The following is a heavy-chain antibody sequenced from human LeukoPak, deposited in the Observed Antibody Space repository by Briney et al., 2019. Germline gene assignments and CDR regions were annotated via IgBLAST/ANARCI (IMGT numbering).Heavy chain of an antibody. CDR3: AGGRNYYYYGMDV. Sequence: GGSLRLSCAASGFTFSSYSMNWVRQAPGKGLEWVSSISSSSSYIYYADSVKGRFTISRDNAKNSLYLQVNSLRAEDTAVYYCAGGRNYYYYGMDVWGQGTTVTVSS. CDR2: ISSSSSYI. V-gene: IGHV3-21*01. D-gene: IGHD1-14*01. J-gene: IGHJ6*02. CDR1: GFTFSSYS.